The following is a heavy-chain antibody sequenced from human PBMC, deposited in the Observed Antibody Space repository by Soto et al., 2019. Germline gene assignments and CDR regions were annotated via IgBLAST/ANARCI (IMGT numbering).Heavy chain of an antibody. V-gene: IGHV3-11*06. J-gene: IGHJ6*02. Sequence: LRLSCAASGFTFSDYYMRWIRQAPGKGLDWVSYISSSSSNTKYADSVKGRFTISRDNAKNSLYLQMNSLRAEDTAVYYCARDVNRYSRSSPEDVWGQGTTVTVSS. CDR3: ARDVNRYSRSSPEDV. D-gene: IGHD6-6*01. CDR2: ISSSSSNT. CDR1: GFTFSDYY.